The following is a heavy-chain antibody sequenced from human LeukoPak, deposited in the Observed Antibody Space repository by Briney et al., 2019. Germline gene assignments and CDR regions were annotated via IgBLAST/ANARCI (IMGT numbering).Heavy chain of an antibody. Sequence: GGSLRLSCAASGFTVSSNYMAWVRQAPGKGLEWVSVIYSGGTIYYADSVKGRFTISRDNSKNTSYLQMNSLRAEDTAVYYCAREGSYDGSTMWYFDYWGQGTLVTVSS. V-gene: IGHV3-53*01. CDR3: AREGSYDGSTMWYFDY. J-gene: IGHJ4*02. D-gene: IGHD3-22*01. CDR2: IYSGGTI. CDR1: GFTVSSNY.